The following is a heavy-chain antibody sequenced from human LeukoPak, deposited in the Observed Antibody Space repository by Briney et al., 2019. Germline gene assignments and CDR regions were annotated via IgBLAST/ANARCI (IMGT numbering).Heavy chain of an antibody. J-gene: IGHJ4*02. Sequence: SETLSLTCTVSGDSIASDPYYWSWIRQPAGKGLEWIGRMRISRTTNYSPSFKSRATISADTSKNQFSLMLTSVTAADTAVYYCARDRFGDHSQNYYELGYWGQGKLVTISS. D-gene: IGHD3-3*01. CDR3: ARDRFGDHSQNYYELGY. CDR2: MRISRTT. CDR1: GDSIASDPYY. V-gene: IGHV4-61*02.